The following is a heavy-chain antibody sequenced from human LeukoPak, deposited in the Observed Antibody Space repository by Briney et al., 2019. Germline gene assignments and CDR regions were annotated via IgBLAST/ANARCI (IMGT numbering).Heavy chain of an antibody. D-gene: IGHD3-22*01. V-gene: IGHV1-58*02. CDR1: GFTFTSSA. CDR2: IVVGSGNT. Sequence: TSVKVSCKASGFTFTSSAMQWVRQARGQRLEWIGWIVVGSGNTNYAQKFQERVTITRDMSTSTACMELSSLRSEDTAVYYCAAFDNYYDSSGYDGWGQGTLVTVSS. J-gene: IGHJ4*02. CDR3: AAFDNYYDSSGYDG.